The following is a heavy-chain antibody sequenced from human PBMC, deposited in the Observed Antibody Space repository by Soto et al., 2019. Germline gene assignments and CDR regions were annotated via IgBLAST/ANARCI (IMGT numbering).Heavy chain of an antibody. CDR1: GYSFTSYW. CDR3: ARRTPLGYSYGYYYYYGMDV. J-gene: IGHJ6*02. CDR2: IDPSDSYT. Sequence: RGESLKISCKGSGYSFTSYWISWVRQMPGKGLEWMGRIDPSDSYTNYSPSFQGHVTISADKSISTAYLQWSSLKASDTAMYYCARRTPLGYSYGYYYYYGMDVWGQGTTVTVSS. V-gene: IGHV5-10-1*01. D-gene: IGHD5-18*01.